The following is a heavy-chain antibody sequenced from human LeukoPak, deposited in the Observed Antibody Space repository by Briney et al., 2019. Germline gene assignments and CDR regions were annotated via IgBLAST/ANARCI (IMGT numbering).Heavy chain of an antibody. CDR3: IREIQVRASASLGY. D-gene: IGHD2-2*01. CDR1: GFTFSSYS. V-gene: IGHV3-48*04. Sequence: PGGSLRLSCPGSGFTFSSYSMNWVRQAPGKGLEWISYITSSSANTFYADSVKGRFTISRDNAGNALYLQMSSLRAEDTAIYYCIREIQVRASASLGYWGQGTLVTVSS. CDR2: ITSSSANT. J-gene: IGHJ4*01.